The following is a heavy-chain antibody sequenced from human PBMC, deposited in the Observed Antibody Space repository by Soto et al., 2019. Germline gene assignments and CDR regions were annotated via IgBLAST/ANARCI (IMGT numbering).Heavy chain of an antibody. CDR3: ARAGGLGAVAVDY. Sequence: QLQLQESGSGLVKPSQTLSLTCAVSGGSISSGGYSWSWIRQPPGKGLEWIGYIYHSGTYYNPSLKSRVTISVDRSKNQFSLKLSSVTAADTAVYYCARAGGLGAVAVDYCGQGTLVTVSS. J-gene: IGHJ4*02. D-gene: IGHD6-19*01. CDR1: GGSISSGGYS. CDR2: IYHSGT. V-gene: IGHV4-30-2*01.